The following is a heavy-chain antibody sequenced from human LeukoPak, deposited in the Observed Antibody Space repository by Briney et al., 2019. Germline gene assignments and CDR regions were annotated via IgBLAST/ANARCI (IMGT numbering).Heavy chain of an antibody. CDR2: IYYSGST. D-gene: IGHD6-13*01. CDR3: ARGLGSSSWYYFDY. Sequence: SETLSLTCTVSGGSISSYYWSWIRQPPGKGLEWSGDIYYSGSTNYNPSLKSRVTISVDTSKNQFSLKLSAVTAADTAVYYCARGLGSSSWYYFDYWGQGTLVTVSS. CDR1: GGSISSYY. J-gene: IGHJ4*02. V-gene: IGHV4-59*08.